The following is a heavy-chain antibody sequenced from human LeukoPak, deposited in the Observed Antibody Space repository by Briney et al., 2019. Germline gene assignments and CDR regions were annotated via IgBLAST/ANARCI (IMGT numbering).Heavy chain of an antibody. CDR3: AKDMRGLFVAAPKDY. V-gene: IGHV3-53*01. J-gene: IGHJ4*02. Sequence: GGSLRLSCAASGFTVSSNYMSWVRQAPGKGLEWVSVIYSGGSTYYADSVKGRFTISRDNSKNTLYLQMNSLRAEDTAVYYCAKDMRGLFVAAPKDYWGQGTLVTVSS. CDR2: IYSGGST. CDR1: GFTVSSNY. D-gene: IGHD3-3*01.